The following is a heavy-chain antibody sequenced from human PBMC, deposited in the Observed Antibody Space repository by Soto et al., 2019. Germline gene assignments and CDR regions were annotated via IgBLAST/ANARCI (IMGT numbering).Heavy chain of an antibody. CDR3: ASEHIVVVTANPYYYYYYGMDV. V-gene: IGHV1-69*13. Sequence: ASVKVSCKASGGTFSSYAISWVRQAPGQGLEWMGGIIPIFGTANYAQKFQGRVTITADESTSTAYMELSSLRSEDTAVYYCASEHIVVVTANPYYYYYYGMDVWGQGTTVTVSS. CDR2: IIPIFGTA. CDR1: GGTFSSYA. J-gene: IGHJ6*02. D-gene: IGHD2-21*02.